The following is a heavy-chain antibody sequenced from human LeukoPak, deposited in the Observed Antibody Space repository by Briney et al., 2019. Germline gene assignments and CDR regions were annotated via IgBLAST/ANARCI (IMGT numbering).Heavy chain of an antibody. CDR3: ARVPRRDGYPSGGFDY. D-gene: IGHD5-24*01. J-gene: IGHJ4*02. V-gene: IGHV1-18*01. CDR2: ISAYNGNT. Sequence: GASVKVSCKASGYTFTSYGISWVRQAPGQGLEWMGWISAYNGNTNYAQKLQGRVTMTTDTSTSTAYMELRSLRSDDTAVYYCARVPRRDGYPSGGFDYWGQGTLVTVSS. CDR1: GYTFTSYG.